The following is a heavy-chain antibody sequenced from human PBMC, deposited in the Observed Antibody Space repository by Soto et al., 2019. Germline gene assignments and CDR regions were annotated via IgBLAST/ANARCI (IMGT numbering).Heavy chain of an antibody. D-gene: IGHD3-22*01. CDR3: ARGGGTMLVRVAFDI. Sequence: QVQLQESGPGLVKPSQTLSLTCTVSGGSISSGDYYWSWIRQPPGKGLQWIGYIYYSGSTYYNPSLKSRVTISEDTSKNQFSLKLSSVTAADTAVYYCARGGGTMLVRVAFDIWGQGTMVTVSS. J-gene: IGHJ3*02. V-gene: IGHV4-30-4*01. CDR2: IYYSGST. CDR1: GGSISSGDYY.